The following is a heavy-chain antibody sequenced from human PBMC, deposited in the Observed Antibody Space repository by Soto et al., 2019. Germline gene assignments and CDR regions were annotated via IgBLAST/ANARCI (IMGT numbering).Heavy chain of an antibody. Sequence: QVQLVQSGAEVKKPGASVKVSCKASGYTFTSYYMHWVRPAPGQGLEWMGIINPSGGSPTYAQKFQGRVTVNRDTSTSTVYRELSSLRSEDTAVYYCARAVVGANYYFDYWGQGTLVSVSS. D-gene: IGHD1-26*01. CDR3: ARAVVGANYYFDY. CDR2: INPSGGSP. CDR1: GYTFTSYY. J-gene: IGHJ4*02. V-gene: IGHV1-46*01.